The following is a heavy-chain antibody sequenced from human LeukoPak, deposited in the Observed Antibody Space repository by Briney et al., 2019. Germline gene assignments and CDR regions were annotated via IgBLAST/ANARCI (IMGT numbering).Heavy chain of an antibody. CDR3: ARADRVVPAANVGISRIFS. J-gene: IGHJ5*02. Sequence: ASVKVSCKASGYTFTSYYMHWVRQAPGQGLEWMGIINPSGGSTSYAQKFQGRVTMTRDTSTSTVYMELSSLRSEDTAVYYCARADRVVPAANVGISRIFSWGQGTLVTVSS. CDR2: INPSGGST. D-gene: IGHD2-2*01. CDR1: GYTFTSYY. V-gene: IGHV1-46*01.